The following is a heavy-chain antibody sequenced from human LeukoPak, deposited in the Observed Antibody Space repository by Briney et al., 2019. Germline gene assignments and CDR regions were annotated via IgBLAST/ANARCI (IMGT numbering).Heavy chain of an antibody. CDR1: GFTFSSYG. D-gene: IGHD6-13*01. V-gene: IGHV3-30*18. J-gene: IGHJ4*02. Sequence: GGSLRLSCAASGFTFSSYGMHWVRQAPGKGLEGGAVISYDGSNKYYADSVKGRFTISKDNSKNTLCLQMNSLRAEDTAVYYCAKADIAAADLWGQGTLVTVSS. CDR3: AKADIAAADL. CDR2: ISYDGSNK.